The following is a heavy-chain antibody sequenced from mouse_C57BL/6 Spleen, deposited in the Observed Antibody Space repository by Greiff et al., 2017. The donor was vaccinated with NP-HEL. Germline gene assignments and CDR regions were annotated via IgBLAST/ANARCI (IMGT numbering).Heavy chain of an antibody. V-gene: IGHV1-52*01. CDR2: IDPSDSET. CDR3: ASEGLRNYYAMDY. J-gene: IGHJ4*01. Sequence: QVQLQQPGAELVRPGSSVKLSCKASGYTFTSYWMHWVKQRPIQGLEWIGNIDPSDSETHYNQKFKDKATLTVDKSSSTAYMQLSSLTSEDSAVYYCASEGLRNYYAMDYWGQGTSVTVSS. CDR1: GYTFTSYW. D-gene: IGHD2-4*01.